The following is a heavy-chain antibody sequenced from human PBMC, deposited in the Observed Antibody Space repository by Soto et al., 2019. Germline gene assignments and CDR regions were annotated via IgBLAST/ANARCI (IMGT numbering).Heavy chain of an antibody. Sequence: PGGSLRLSCAASGFTFSSYAMSWVRQAPGKGLEWVSAISGSGGSTYYADSVKGRFTISRDNSKNTLYLQMNSLRAEDTAVYYCAKVDIVLMVYAIPPYYFDYWGQGTLVTVSS. V-gene: IGHV3-23*01. CDR1: GFTFSSYA. D-gene: IGHD2-8*01. CDR2: ISGSGGST. J-gene: IGHJ4*02. CDR3: AKVDIVLMVYAIPPYYFDY.